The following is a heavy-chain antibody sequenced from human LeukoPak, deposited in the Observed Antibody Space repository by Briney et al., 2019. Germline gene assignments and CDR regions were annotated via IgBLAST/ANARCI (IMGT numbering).Heavy chain of an antibody. Sequence: GGSLRLSCAASGFTFGSYAMTRVRQAPEQGLEWVSTITSSGDRMFYADSVKGRFTISRDNSKNTLYLQVNSLRAGDTALYYCAKGALYGSGSYYTAFDIWGQGTMVTVSS. D-gene: IGHD3-10*01. CDR1: GFTFGSYA. CDR3: AKGALYGSGSYYTAFDI. V-gene: IGHV3-23*01. J-gene: IGHJ3*02. CDR2: ITSSGDRM.